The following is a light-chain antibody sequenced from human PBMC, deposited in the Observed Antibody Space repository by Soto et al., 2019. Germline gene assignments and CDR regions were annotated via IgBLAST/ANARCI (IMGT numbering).Light chain of an antibody. Sequence: DIQMTQSPSTLSASVGYRFTITRRANQNITNWLTWYQQQPGKAPKLLIYKASTLQSGVRSRFSGSGSATEFTLTISSLQPDDFATYYCQHYNSYSEAFGQGTKVDI. CDR3: QHYNSYSEA. J-gene: IGKJ1*01. V-gene: IGKV1-5*03. CDR2: KAS. CDR1: QNITNW.